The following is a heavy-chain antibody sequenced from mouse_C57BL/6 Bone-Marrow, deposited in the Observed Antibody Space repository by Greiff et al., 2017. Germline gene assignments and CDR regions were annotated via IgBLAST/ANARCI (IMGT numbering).Heavy chain of an antibody. Sequence: VQLQQSGPELVKPGASVKISCKASGYAFSSSWMNWVKQRPGKGLEWIGRIYPGDGDTNYNGKFKGKATLTADKSSSTAYMQLSSLTSEDSAVYCCARGGYSNACYFDYWGQGTTLTVAS. J-gene: IGHJ2*01. CDR1: GYAFSSSW. CDR2: IYPGDGDT. V-gene: IGHV1-82*01. CDR3: ARGGYSNACYFDY. D-gene: IGHD2-5*01.